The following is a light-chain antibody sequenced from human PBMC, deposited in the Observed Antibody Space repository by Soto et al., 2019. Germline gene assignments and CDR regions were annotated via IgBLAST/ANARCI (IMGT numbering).Light chain of an antibody. CDR2: GAS. Sequence: EIVLTQSPGTLSSSPGERATLSCRASQSVSSSFLVWYQQKPGQSPRLLIYGASSRATGIPDRFSGSGSGTDFTLTISRLEPEDFAVYYCQQYGSSPLITFGQGTRLEIK. J-gene: IGKJ5*01. CDR1: QSVSSSF. CDR3: QQYGSSPLIT. V-gene: IGKV3-20*01.